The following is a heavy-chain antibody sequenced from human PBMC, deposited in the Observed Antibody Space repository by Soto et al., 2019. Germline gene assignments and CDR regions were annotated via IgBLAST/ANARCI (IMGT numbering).Heavy chain of an antibody. Sequence: VGSLRLSCAAPGLTSSNVWMSWVRQAPGKGLEWVGRIRSNADGGTTDYAAPVKGRFTISRDDSKNTLYLQMNGLKTEDTALYYCTTTRDPDDYWGRGTLVTVSS. CDR3: TTTRDPDDY. CDR1: GLTSSNVW. J-gene: IGHJ4*02. V-gene: IGHV3-15*01. CDR2: IRSNADGGTT.